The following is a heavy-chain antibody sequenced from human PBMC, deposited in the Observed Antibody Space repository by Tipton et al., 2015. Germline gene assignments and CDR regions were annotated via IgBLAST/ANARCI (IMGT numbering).Heavy chain of an antibody. CDR1: GDSISNNKW. V-gene: IGHV4-4*02. J-gene: IGHJ4*02. Sequence: TLSLTCEVSGDSISNNKWWTWVRQPPGKGPEWIGSISHSGNTYYNPSLKSRVTMSRDTSKNQFSLKLTSVTAADTAVYYCARSRYTVTPDSWGQGTLVTVSS. CDR2: ISHSGNT. CDR3: ARSRYTVTPDS. D-gene: IGHD4-17*01.